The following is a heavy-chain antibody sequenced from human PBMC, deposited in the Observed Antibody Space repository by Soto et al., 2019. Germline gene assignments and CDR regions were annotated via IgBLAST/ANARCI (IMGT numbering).Heavy chain of an antibody. CDR3: ARGRGYSSSWSIYYFDF. J-gene: IGHJ4*02. CDR2: IKQDGSEK. D-gene: IGHD6-13*01. Sequence: GGCLRLSCAASGFTFSRHWMSCVRQAPGKGLEWVANIKQDGSEKYYVDSVKGRFTISRDNAKNSLYLQMNSLRAEDTAVYYCARGRGYSSSWSIYYFDFWGQGTQVTVSS. V-gene: IGHV3-7*02. CDR1: GFTFSRHW.